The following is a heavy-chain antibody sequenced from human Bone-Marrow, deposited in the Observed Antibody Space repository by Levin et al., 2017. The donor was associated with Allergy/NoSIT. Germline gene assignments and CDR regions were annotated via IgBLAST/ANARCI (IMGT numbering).Heavy chain of an antibody. D-gene: IGHD3-10*01. J-gene: IGHJ4*02. CDR2: IKSKTDGGTT. Sequence: GGSLRLSCAASGFTFSNAWMSWVRQAPGKGLEWVGRIKSKTDGGTTDYAAPVKGRFTISRDDSKNTLYLQMNSLKTEDTAVYYCTTDCYYGSGSNLHKGGGYWGQGTLVTVSS. CDR1: GFTFSNAW. V-gene: IGHV3-15*01. CDR3: TTDCYYGSGSNLHKGGGY.